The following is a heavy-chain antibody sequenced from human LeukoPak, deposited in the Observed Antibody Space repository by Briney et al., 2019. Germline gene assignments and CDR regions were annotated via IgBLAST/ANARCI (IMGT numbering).Heavy chain of an antibody. CDR2: IYHSGST. V-gene: IGHV4-38-2*02. CDR3: GRVTGYMLEDYFDY. CDR1: GYSISSGYY. Sequence: PSETLSLICTVSGYSISSGYYWGWIRQPPGKGLEWIGSIYHSGSTYYNPSLKSRVTISVDTSKNQFSLKLRSVTAADTAVYYCGRVTGYMLEDYFDYWGQGTLVTVSS. J-gene: IGHJ4*02. D-gene: IGHD2-8*01.